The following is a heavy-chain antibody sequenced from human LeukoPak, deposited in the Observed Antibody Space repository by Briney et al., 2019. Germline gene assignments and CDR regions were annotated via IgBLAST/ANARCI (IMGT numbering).Heavy chain of an antibody. CDR2: ISSSSSYI. V-gene: IGHV3-21*04. CDR3: VKDIPGYRGAFDI. Sequence: AGGSLRLSCAASGFTFSSYSMNWVRQAPGKGLEWVSSISSSSSYIYYADSVKGRFTISRDNAKNSLYLQMNSLRAEDTALYYCVKDIPGYRGAFDIWGQGTMVTVSS. D-gene: IGHD5-18*01. CDR1: GFTFSSYS. J-gene: IGHJ3*02.